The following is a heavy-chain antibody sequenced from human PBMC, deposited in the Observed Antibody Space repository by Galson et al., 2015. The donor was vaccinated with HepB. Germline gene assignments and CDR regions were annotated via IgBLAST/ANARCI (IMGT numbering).Heavy chain of an antibody. D-gene: IGHD5-12*01. CDR2: IRQDGIEN. V-gene: IGHV3-7*01. J-gene: IGHJ3*02. CDR3: AREGLREAFDI. CDR1: GFTLSSHR. Sequence: SLRLSCAASGFTLSSHRMAWVRQAPGKGLEWVANIRQDGIENYSVDSVKGRFTISRDNAKNSLYLQMNSLRAEDTAIYYCAREGLREAFDIWGQGTMVTVSS.